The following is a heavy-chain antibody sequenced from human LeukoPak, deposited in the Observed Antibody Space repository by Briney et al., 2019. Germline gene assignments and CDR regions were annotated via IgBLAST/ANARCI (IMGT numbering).Heavy chain of an antibody. J-gene: IGHJ6*03. V-gene: IGHV4-38-2*02. CDR3: ARLYYYGSGSTKLYYYYYMDV. D-gene: IGHD3-10*01. CDR2: ISHSGST. CDR1: GYSISGGYY. Sequence: SETLSLTCTVSGYSISGGYYWGWIRQPPGKGLEWIGSISHSGSTYYNPSLKSRVTISVDTSKNQFSLKLSSVTAADTAVYYCARLYYYGSGSTKLYYYYYMDVWGKGTTVTISS.